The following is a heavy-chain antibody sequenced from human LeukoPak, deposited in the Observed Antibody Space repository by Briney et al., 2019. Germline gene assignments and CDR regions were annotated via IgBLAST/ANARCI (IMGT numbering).Heavy chain of an antibody. CDR3: ARGMELRYFDWFSPDDY. CDR2: IKQDGSEK. CDR1: GFTFSSYW. V-gene: IGHV3-7*01. J-gene: IGHJ4*02. D-gene: IGHD3-9*01. Sequence: GGSLRLSCAASGFTFSSYWMSWVRQAPGKGLEWVANIKQDGSEKYYVDSVKGRFTISRDNAKNSLYLQMNSLRAEDTAVYYCARGMELRYFDWFSPDDYWGQGTLVTVSS.